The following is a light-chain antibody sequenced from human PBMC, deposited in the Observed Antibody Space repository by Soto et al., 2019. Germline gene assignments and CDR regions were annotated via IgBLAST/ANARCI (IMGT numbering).Light chain of an antibody. CDR1: QDISNY. J-gene: IGKJ5*01. V-gene: IGKV1-33*01. CDR3: QQYDNLPIT. CDR2: DAS. Sequence: DIQMTQSPSSLSASVGDRVTITCQASQDISNYLNWYQQKPGKAPKLLIYDASNLETGVPSRFSGSGSGTDFTFTISSMQNEDIATYYCQQYDNLPITFGQGTRREIK.